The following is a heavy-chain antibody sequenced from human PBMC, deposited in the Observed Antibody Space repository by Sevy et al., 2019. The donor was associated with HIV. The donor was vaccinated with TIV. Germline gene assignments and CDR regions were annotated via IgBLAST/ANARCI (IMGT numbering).Heavy chain of an antibody. Sequence: SETLSLTCAVSGYSISSGYYWGWIRQPPGKGLEWIGSIYHSGSTYYNPSLKSRVTISVDTSKNQFSLKLSSVTAADTAVYYCARGPGEQQLIPDYWGQGTLVTASS. CDR2: IYHSGST. CDR1: GYSISSGYY. CDR3: ARGPGEQQLIPDY. D-gene: IGHD6-13*01. V-gene: IGHV4-38-2*01. J-gene: IGHJ4*02.